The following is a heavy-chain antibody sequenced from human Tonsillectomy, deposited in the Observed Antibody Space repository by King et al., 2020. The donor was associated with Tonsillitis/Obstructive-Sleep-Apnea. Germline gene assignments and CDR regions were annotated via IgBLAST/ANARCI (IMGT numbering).Heavy chain of an antibody. CDR2: TYYRSKWYN. V-gene: IGHV6-1*01. J-gene: IGHJ4*02. Sequence: VQLQQSGPGLVKPSQTLSLTCAISGDRVSSNSAAWTWIRQSPSRGLEWLGRTYYRSKWYNDYATSVKSRITINPDITRNQFSLHLNSVTPEDTAVYYCARGVDTVMFDYWGQGTLVAVSS. CDR1: GDRVSSNSAA. CDR3: ARGVDTVMFDY. D-gene: IGHD5-18*01.